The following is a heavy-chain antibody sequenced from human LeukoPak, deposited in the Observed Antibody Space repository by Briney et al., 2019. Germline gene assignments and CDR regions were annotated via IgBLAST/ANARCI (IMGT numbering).Heavy chain of an antibody. Sequence: GASVKVSCKASGYTFTSYYMHWVRQAPGQGLEWMGIINPSGGSTSYAQKFQGRVTMTRDTSISTAYMELSRLRSDDTAVYYCARVAAVAGTDYWGQGTLVTVSS. J-gene: IGHJ4*02. D-gene: IGHD6-19*01. CDR3: ARVAAVAGTDY. V-gene: IGHV1-46*01. CDR2: INPSGGST. CDR1: GYTFTSYY.